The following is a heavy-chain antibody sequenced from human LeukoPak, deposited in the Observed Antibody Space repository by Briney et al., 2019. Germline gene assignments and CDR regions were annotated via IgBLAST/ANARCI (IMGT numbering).Heavy chain of an antibody. D-gene: IGHD2-21*02. CDR1: GYTLTTYV. Sequence: GASVKVSCKASGYTLTTYVLNWVRQAPGQGFEWMGFINTYTRNPTYAQGFTGRFVFSLDTSVSTAYLQISNLKAEDTAVYYCARQVGTASSHDFGHWGHGTLVTVSS. CDR2: INTYTRNP. V-gene: IGHV7-4-1*02. J-gene: IGHJ4*01. CDR3: ARQVGTASSHDFGH.